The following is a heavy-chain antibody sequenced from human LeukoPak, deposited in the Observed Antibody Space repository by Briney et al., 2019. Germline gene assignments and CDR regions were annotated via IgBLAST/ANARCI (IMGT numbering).Heavy chain of an antibody. CDR2: INHSGST. D-gene: IGHD3-9*01. Sequence: PSETLSLTCAVYGGSFSGYYWSWIRQPPGKGLEWIGEINHSGSTNYNPSLKSRVTISVDTSKNQFSLKLSSVTAADTAVYYCARGPPWDDILTGPGAFDIWGQGTMVTVSS. CDR1: GGSFSGYY. J-gene: IGHJ3*02. V-gene: IGHV4-34*01. CDR3: ARGPPWDDILTGPGAFDI.